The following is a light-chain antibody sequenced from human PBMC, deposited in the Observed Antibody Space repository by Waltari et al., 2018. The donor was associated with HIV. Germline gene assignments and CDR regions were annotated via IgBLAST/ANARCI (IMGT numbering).Light chain of an antibody. V-gene: IGKV4-1*01. CDR1: QSVLYSSNNKTY. J-gene: IGKJ4*01. CDR2: WAS. CDR3: QQHYLTPIT. Sequence: DIVVTQSPASLAVALGARATINCKSSQSVLYSSNNKTYLAWYQQKPGQPPKLLIYWASTRESGVPDRFSGSGSETDFTLTINSLQAEDVAVYYCQQHYLTPITFGGGTRVEVK.